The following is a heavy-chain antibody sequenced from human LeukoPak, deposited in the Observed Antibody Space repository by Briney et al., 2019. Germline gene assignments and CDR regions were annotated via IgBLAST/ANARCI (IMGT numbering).Heavy chain of an antibody. V-gene: IGHV3-74*01. Sequence: GGSLRLSCAASGFTFSAFWVHWVRQAPGKGLVWVSRINSDDSRTTYADSVKGRFTISRDNAKNTLYLQMNSLRAEDTAVYYCARDSIGGYDSSGYVYWGQGTLVTVSS. J-gene: IGHJ4*02. CDR2: INSDDSRT. CDR3: ARDSIGGYDSSGYVY. D-gene: IGHD3-22*01. CDR1: GFTFSAFW.